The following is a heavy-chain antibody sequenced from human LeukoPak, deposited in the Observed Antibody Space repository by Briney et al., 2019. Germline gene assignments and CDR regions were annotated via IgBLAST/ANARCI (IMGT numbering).Heavy chain of an antibody. CDR2: IWYDGSNK. V-gene: IGHV3-33*07. CDR3: ARASNYGDYGN. Sequence: GGSLRLSCAASGFTFSTFWMNWVRQAPGKGLEWVAVIWYDGSNKYYADSVKGRFTISRDNAKNTLYLRMNSLRAEDTAVYYCARASNYGDYGNWGQGTLVTVSS. CDR1: GFTFSTFW. D-gene: IGHD4-17*01. J-gene: IGHJ4*02.